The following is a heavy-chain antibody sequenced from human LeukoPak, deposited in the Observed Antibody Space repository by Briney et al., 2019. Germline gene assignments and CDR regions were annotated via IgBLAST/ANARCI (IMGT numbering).Heavy chain of an antibody. V-gene: IGHV4-30-4*08. CDR3: ARDKYQRSGGSDY. CDR1: GGSISSGDYY. CDR2: IYYSGST. D-gene: IGHD2-2*01. J-gene: IGHJ4*02. Sequence: PSETLSLTCTVSGGSISSGDYYWSWIRQPPGKGLEWIGYIYYSGSTYYNPSLKSRVTISVDTSKNQFSLKLSSVTAADTAVYYCARDKYQRSGGSDYWGQGTLVTVSS.